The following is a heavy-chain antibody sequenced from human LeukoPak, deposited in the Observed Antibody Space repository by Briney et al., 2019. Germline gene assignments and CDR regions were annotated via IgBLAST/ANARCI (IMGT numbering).Heavy chain of an antibody. CDR3: AKDLAIAVAGNGYFDY. Sequence: PGGSLRLSCAASGFTFSDYDMHWVRQATGKGLEWVSAIGGSGGSTYYAGSVKGRFTISRDNSKNTLYLQMNSLRAEDTAVYYCAKDLAIAVAGNGYFDYWGQGTLVTVSS. V-gene: IGHV3-23*01. D-gene: IGHD6-19*01. J-gene: IGHJ4*02. CDR1: GFTFSDYD. CDR2: IGGSGGST.